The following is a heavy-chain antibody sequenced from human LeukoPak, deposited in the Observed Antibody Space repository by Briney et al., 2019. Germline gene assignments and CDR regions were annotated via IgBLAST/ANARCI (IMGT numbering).Heavy chain of an antibody. CDR3: VGSNWAAGAAFDS. J-gene: IGHJ4*02. Sequence: GASVKVSCKAPGGTFSSYAITWVRQAPGQGLEWMGGIIPLFGTTNYAQQFQDRVAITADESTSTAYMELTRLTSDDTAVYYCVGSNWAAGAAFDSWGQGTQVTVSS. V-gene: IGHV1-69*13. D-gene: IGHD6-13*01. CDR1: GGTFSSYA. CDR2: IIPLFGTT.